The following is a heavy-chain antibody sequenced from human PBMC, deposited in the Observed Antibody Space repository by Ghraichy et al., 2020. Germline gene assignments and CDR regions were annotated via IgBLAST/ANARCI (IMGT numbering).Heavy chain of an antibody. V-gene: IGHV1-2*02. J-gene: IGHJ4*02. D-gene: IGHD3-10*01. CDR3: AREMDYYAY. Sequence: ASVKVSCKASGYSFTDYYMHWVRQAPGQGLEWMGWINPKNCGTYYAQKFQGRVTMTRDTSINTAYMERSSLKSDDTAVYYCAREMDYYAYWGQGSLVTVSS. CDR2: INPKNCGT. CDR1: GYSFTDYY.